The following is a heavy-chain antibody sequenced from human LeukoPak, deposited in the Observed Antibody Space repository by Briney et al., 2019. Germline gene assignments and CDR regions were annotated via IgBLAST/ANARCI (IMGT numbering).Heavy chain of an antibody. CDR1: GGSISGYY. CDR2: IYYSGST. V-gene: IGHV4-59*08. J-gene: IGHJ5*02. CDR3: ARLDYGGYAGWFDP. Sequence: SETLSLTCTVSGGSISGYYWSWIRQPPGKGLEWIGYIYYSGSTNYNPSLKGRVTISVDTSKNQFSLKLSSVTAADTAVYYCARLDYGGYAGWFDPWGQGTLVTVSS. D-gene: IGHD4-17*01.